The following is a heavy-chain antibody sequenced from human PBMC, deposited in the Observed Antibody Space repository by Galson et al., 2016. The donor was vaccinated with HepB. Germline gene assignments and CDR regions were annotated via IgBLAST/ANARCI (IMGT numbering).Heavy chain of an antibody. Sequence: SLRLSCAASGFKFSNYAMYWVRQTPAKGLEWVAVISPDGSNEDFRDSVKGRFTISRDNSKKTLYLQMTSLRAEDTAVYYCVREGGGMDVWGQGTTVIVSS. D-gene: IGHD2-15*01. CDR2: ISPDGSNE. J-gene: IGHJ6*02. V-gene: IGHV3-30*12. CDR3: VREGGGMDV. CDR1: GFKFSNYA.